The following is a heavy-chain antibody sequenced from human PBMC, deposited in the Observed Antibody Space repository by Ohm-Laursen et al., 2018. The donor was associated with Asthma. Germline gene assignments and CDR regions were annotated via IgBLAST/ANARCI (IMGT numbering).Heavy chain of an antibody. V-gene: IGHV3-21*01. D-gene: IGHD6-13*01. CDR1: GFTFDDYA. CDR3: ARDAVGAAGVHRHFDS. CDR2: ISSSSTSI. Sequence: SLRLSCAASGFTFDDYAMHWVRQAPGKGLEWLSSISSSSTSIFSADSVKGRFTISRDNARNSLYLQMHTLRVEDTAVYYCARDAVGAAGVHRHFDSWGQGTLVTVSS. J-gene: IGHJ4*02.